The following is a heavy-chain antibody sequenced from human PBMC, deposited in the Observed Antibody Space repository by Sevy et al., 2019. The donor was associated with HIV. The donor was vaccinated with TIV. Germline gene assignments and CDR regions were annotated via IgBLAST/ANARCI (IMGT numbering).Heavy chain of an antibody. CDR2: VSFASNYI. Sequence: GSLRLSCAASGFTFNSYTMNWVRQAPGKGLEWVSSVSFASNYIYYADSVRGRFTISRDNAKNSLYLQMNSLRAEDTAVYYCARPYGSGSWEAFDLWGQGTMVTVS. CDR1: GFTFNSYT. D-gene: IGHD3-10*01. CDR3: ARPYGSGSWEAFDL. J-gene: IGHJ3*01. V-gene: IGHV3-21*01.